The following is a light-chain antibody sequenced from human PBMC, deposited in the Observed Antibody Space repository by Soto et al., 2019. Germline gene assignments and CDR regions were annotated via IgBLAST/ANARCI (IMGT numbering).Light chain of an antibody. CDR3: CSYAGSSTLV. V-gene: IGLV2-23*02. CDR2: EVS. Sequence: QSVLTQPASVSGSPGQSITISCTGTSSDVGSYNLVSWYQQHPGKAPKLMIYEVSKRPSGVSYRFSGSKSGNTASLTISGLQAEDEADYYCCSYAGSSTLVFGGGTKLTV. J-gene: IGLJ3*02. CDR1: SSDVGSYNL.